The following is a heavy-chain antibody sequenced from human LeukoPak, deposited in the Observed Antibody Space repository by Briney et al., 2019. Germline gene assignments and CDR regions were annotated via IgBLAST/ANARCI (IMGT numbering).Heavy chain of an antibody. CDR2: ISSSSSYI. J-gene: IGHJ6*03. CDR3: ARDHDFYNFGYYYYMDV. V-gene: IGHV3-21*01. Sequence: GGSLRLSCAASGFTFSSYGMHWVRQAPGKGLEWVSSISSSSSYIYYADSVKGRFTISRDNAKNSLYLQMNSLRAEDTAVYYCARDHDFYNFGYYYYMDVWGKGTTVTVSS. CDR1: GFTFSSYG. D-gene: IGHD3-3*01.